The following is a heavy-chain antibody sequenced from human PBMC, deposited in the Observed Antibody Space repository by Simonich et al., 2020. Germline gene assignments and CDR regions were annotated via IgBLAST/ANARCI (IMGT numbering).Heavy chain of an antibody. Sequence: EVQLLESGGALLKLGGSLGLSWPALGFPFAHMPVGGVPQAPGKGLEWVSAISCSGGSTYYADSVKGRFTISRDNSKNTLYLQMNSLRAEDTAVYYCAKDSSLVGATDWFDPWGQGTLVTVSS. J-gene: IGHJ5*02. CDR1: GFPFAHMP. V-gene: IGHV3-23*01. CDR3: AKDSSLVGATDWFDP. CDR2: ISCSGGST. D-gene: IGHD1-26*01.